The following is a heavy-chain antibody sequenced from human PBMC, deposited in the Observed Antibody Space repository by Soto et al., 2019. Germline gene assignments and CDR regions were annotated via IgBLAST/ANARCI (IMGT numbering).Heavy chain of an antibody. CDR1: GFTFDDYG. J-gene: IGHJ6*02. V-gene: IGHV3-20*01. CDR3: ARGGSVVVPAANYYYYGMDV. CDR2: INWNGGST. D-gene: IGHD2-2*01. Sequence: GGSLRLSCAASGFTFDDYGMSWVRQAPGKGLEWVSGINWNGGSTGYADSVKGRFTISRDNAKNSLYLQMNSLRAEDTALYHCARGGSVVVPAANYYYYGMDVWGQGTTVTVSS.